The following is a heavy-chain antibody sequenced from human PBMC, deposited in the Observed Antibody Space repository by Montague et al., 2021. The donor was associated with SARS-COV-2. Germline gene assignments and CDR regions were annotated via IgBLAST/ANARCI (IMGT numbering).Heavy chain of an antibody. V-gene: IGHV4-59*01. D-gene: IGHD5-24*01. CDR1: GGSISSYY. Sequence: SETLSLTCTVSGGSISSYYWSWIRQPPGKGLEWIWYIYYSGSTNYNPSLKSRVTISVDTSKNQFPLKLSSVTAADTAVYYCARVFPRWLQFDPYFDYWGQGTLVTVSS. CDR2: IYYSGST. CDR3: ARVFPRWLQFDPYFDY. J-gene: IGHJ4*02.